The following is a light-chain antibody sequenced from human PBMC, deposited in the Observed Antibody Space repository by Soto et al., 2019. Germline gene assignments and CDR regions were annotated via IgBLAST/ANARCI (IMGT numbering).Light chain of an antibody. CDR1: QSVSSS. CDR2: AAS. J-gene: IGKJ2*01. Sequence: EIVMTQSPATLSVSPGERATLSCRASQSVSSSLAWYQQKRGQAPRLLIYAASTTATGVPARFTGSGSGTDFTLTISSLQSEDFAIYFCQQYDNWPYTFGQGTKLEIK. CDR3: QQYDNWPYT. V-gene: IGKV3-15*01.